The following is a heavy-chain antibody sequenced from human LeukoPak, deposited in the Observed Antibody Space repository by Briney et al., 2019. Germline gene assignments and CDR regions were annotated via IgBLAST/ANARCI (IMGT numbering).Heavy chain of an antibody. V-gene: IGHV1-2*02. Sequence: ASVTVSCTASGYTFTGYYMHWVRQAPGQGLEWMGWINPNSGGTNYAQKFQGRVTMTRDTSISTAYMELSRLRSDDTAVYYYARATGTQSETNFDYWGQGTLVTVSS. J-gene: IGHJ4*02. CDR1: GYTFTGYY. CDR2: INPNSGGT. D-gene: IGHD1-1*01. CDR3: ARATGTQSETNFDY.